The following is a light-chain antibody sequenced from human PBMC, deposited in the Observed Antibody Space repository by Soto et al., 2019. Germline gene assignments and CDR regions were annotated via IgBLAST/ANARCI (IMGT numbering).Light chain of an antibody. Sequence: QSVLTQPPSSSGTPGQRVSISCYGSSSNIGTNSVNWYQRLPGTAPKLLIYNNDQRPSGVPDRFSGSKSGTSASLAISGLQSEDEADYYCAAWSDSLNGVVFGGGTKLTVL. CDR1: SSNIGTNS. CDR2: NND. CDR3: AAWSDSLNGVV. J-gene: IGLJ2*01. V-gene: IGLV1-44*01.